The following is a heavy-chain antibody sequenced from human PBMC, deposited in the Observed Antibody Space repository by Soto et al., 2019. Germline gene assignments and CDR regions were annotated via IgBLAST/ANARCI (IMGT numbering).Heavy chain of an antibody. V-gene: IGHV5-51*01. J-gene: IGHJ4*02. CDR3: ARVRDGYNYAGFYFDY. CDR2: IYPGDSDT. Sequence: GESLKISCKGSGYSFTSYWIGWVRQMPGKGLEWMGIIYPGDSDTRYSPSFQGQVTISADKSISTAYLQWSSLKASDTAMYYCARVRDGYNYAGFYFDYWGQGTLVTVS. D-gene: IGHD5-12*01. CDR1: GYSFTSYW.